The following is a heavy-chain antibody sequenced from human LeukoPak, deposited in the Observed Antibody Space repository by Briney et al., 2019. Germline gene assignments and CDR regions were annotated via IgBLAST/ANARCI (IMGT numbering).Heavy chain of an antibody. CDR3: ARQGSGTAAAEGPNNWFDP. CDR2: IYPGDSDT. D-gene: IGHD6-13*01. Sequence: GESLKISCKGSGYNFASYWIGWVRQMPGKGLEWMGIIYPGDSDTKNSPSFQGQVTISADKSISTAYLQWSSLKASDTAMYYCARQGSGTAAAEGPNNWFDPWGQGTLVTVSS. J-gene: IGHJ5*02. V-gene: IGHV5-51*01. CDR1: GYNFASYW.